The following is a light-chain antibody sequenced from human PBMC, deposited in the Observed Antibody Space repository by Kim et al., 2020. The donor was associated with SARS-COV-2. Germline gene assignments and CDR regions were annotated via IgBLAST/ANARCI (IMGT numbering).Light chain of an antibody. CDR1: SLRTYY. Sequence: SSELTQDPAVSVALGQTVRITCQGDSLRTYYASWYQQKPGQAPILVIYGRNNRPSGIPDRFSGSGSGNTASLTVTGAQAGDEADYYCNSRDNSGNHVVFGGGTQLTVL. CDR2: GRN. J-gene: IGLJ2*01. V-gene: IGLV3-19*01. CDR3: NSRDNSGNHVV.